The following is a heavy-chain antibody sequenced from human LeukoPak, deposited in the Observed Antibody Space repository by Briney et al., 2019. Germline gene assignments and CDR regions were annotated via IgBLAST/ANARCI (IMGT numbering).Heavy chain of an antibody. CDR1: GDSISSSSYY. CDR3: ARGFWSETNNWYFDL. J-gene: IGHJ2*01. Sequence: SETLSLTCTVSGDSISSSSYYWSWIRQPAGKGLEWIGRIYTSGNTNYNPSLKSRVTLSVDTSKNQFSLKLSSVTAADTAVYFCARGFWSETNNWYFDLWGRGTLVTVSS. CDR2: IYTSGNT. D-gene: IGHD3-3*01. V-gene: IGHV4-61*02.